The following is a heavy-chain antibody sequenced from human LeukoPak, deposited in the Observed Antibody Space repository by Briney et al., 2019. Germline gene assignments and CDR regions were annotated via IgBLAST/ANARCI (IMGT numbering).Heavy chain of an antibody. CDR2: FAPEHGQT. Sequence: ASAKLSCKDSGYSLSELSMHWVRQAPGEGLEWMGGFAPEHGQTVYAQKFQGRVTMTADTSTDTAYMDLSSLTSEDTAMYYCTTGPGAISDDDYWGQGTLVTVSS. CDR3: TTGPGAISDDDY. CDR1: GYSLSELS. V-gene: IGHV1-24*01. J-gene: IGHJ4*02. D-gene: IGHD4/OR15-4a*01.